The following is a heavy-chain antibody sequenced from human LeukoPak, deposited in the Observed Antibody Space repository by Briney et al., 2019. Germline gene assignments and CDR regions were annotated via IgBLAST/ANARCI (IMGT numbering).Heavy chain of an antibody. CDR2: ISGSGGST. CDR1: GFTFSSYA. CDR3: ARGSITMIVAYFQH. J-gene: IGHJ1*01. V-gene: IGHV3-23*01. D-gene: IGHD3-22*01. Sequence: PGGSLRLSCAASGFTFSSYAMSWVRQAPGKGLEWVSAISGSGGSTYYADSVKGRFTISRDNFKNTLYLQMNSLRAEDTAAYYCARGSITMIVAYFQHWGQGTLVTVSS.